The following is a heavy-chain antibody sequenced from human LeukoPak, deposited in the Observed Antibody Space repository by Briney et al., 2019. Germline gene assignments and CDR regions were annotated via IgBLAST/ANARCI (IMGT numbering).Heavy chain of an antibody. CDR2: ISGSGDRT. CDR1: GFIFSAYA. Sequence: PGGSMRLSCAASGFIFSAYAMTWVRQAPGKGPEWISGISGSGDRTYYRDSVKGRFTISRDNSKNTLDLQMNSLRAEDTAVYYCAKRDNNDYYTGLHVFDFRGQGTMVRVSS. V-gene: IGHV3-23*01. D-gene: IGHD3-3*01. J-gene: IGHJ3*01. CDR3: AKRDNNDYYTGLHVFDF.